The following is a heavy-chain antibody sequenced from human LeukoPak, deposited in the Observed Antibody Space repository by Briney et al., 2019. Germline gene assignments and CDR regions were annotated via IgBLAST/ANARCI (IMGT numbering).Heavy chain of an antibody. J-gene: IGHJ3*02. CDR3: AGWLQLWGLGEGDAFDI. CDR2: TIPIFDTA. Sequence: GASVKVSCKASGGTFSRHAINWVRQAPGQGLEWMGGTIPIFDTATYAQKFQGRVTITADKSTSTAYMELSSLRSEDTAVYCCAGWLQLWGLGEGDAFDIWGQGTMVTVSS. D-gene: IGHD5-24*01. CDR1: GGTFSRHA. V-gene: IGHV1-69*06.